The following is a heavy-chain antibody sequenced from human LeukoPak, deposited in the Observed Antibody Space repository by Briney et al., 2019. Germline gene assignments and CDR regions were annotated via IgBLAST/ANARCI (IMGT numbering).Heavy chain of an antibody. CDR3: ARDGGIAAATYLFDY. J-gene: IGHJ4*02. CDR1: GLTFSSYA. D-gene: IGHD6-13*01. Sequence: PGGSLRLSCAASGLTFSSYAMHWLRQAPGKGLEWGAVISYDGSNKYYADSVKGRYTISRENSKNTLYLQMNSLRAEDTAVYYCARDGGIAAATYLFDYWGQGTLATVSS. CDR2: ISYDGSNK. V-gene: IGHV3-30*04.